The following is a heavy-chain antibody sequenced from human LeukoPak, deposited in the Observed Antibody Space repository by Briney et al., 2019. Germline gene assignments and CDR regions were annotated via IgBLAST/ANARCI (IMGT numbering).Heavy chain of an antibody. CDR2: IKEDGSEK. D-gene: IGHD6-19*01. Sequence: QSGGSLRLSCAASGFTFSSYWMSWVRQAPGKGLEWVANIKEDGSEKYYVDSMKGRFTISRDNAKNSLYLQMNSLRAEDTAVYYCARDSVSSGWSSDTYYFDYWGQGTLVTVSS. J-gene: IGHJ4*02. CDR1: GFTFSSYW. CDR3: ARDSVSSGWSSDTYYFDY. V-gene: IGHV3-7*03.